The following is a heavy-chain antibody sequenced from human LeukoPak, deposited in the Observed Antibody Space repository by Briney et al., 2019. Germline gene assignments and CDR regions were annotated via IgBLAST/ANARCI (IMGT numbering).Heavy chain of an antibody. CDR2: INAGNGNT. J-gene: IGHJ4*02. D-gene: IGHD1-26*01. CDR1: GGTFSSYA. CDR3: AKGRQWELPLDY. V-gene: IGHV1-3*01. Sequence: ASVKVSCKASGGTFSSYAMHWVRQAPGQRLEWMGWINAGNGNTKYSQKFQGRVTMTEDTSTDTAYMELSSLRSEDTAVYFCAKGRQWELPLDYWGQGTLVTVSS.